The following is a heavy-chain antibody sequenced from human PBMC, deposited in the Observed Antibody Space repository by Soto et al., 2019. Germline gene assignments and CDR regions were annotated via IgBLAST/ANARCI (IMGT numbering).Heavy chain of an antibody. Sequence: QVQLQESGPGLVKPSETLSLTCTVSGGSISSYYWSWIRQPPGNGLEWIGYIYYSGRTNYNPSLTSRVTISVDTSKNQFSLKLSSVTSADTAVYYCASLYLLPNLGWFEPWCQGTLVTVSS. D-gene: IGHD2-2*01. CDR3: ASLYLLPNLGWFEP. J-gene: IGHJ5*02. CDR1: GGSISSYY. V-gene: IGHV4-59*08. CDR2: IYYSGRT.